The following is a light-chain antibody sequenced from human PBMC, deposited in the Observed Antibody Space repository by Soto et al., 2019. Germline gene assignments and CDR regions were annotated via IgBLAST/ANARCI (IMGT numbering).Light chain of an antibody. V-gene: IGLV7-43*01. J-gene: IGLJ3*02. CDR2: STN. CDR1: TGAVTSGSH. Sequence: QAVVTQEPSLTVSPGGTVTLTCASSTGAVTSGSHPNWFQQKPGQAPRSLIYSTNKKHSWTPARFSGSLLGGKGALTLSGGQPGEGADYYCLLHYGDARVFGGGTQLPVL. CDR3: LLHYGDARV.